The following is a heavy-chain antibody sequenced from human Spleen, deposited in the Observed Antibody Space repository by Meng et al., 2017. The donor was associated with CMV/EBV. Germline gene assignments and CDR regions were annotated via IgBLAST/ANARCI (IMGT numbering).Heavy chain of an antibody. V-gene: IGHV3-30*18. D-gene: IGHD6-19*01. J-gene: IGHJ2*01. CDR3: AKEIWRSSGWGWYFDL. Sequence: FSGDGMHSVSQSPGKGLEWMAVISYEGSSKSYADSVKGRFTNSRDNSENTKYLQMSSLKAEGTAVYYYAKEIWRSSGWGWYFDLWGRGTLVTVSS. CDR2: ISYEGSSK. CDR1: FSGDG.